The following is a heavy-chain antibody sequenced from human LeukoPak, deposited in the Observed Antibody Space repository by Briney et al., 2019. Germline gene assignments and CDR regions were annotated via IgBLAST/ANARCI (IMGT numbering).Heavy chain of an antibody. D-gene: IGHD4-17*01. CDR1: GFTFSSYA. CDR2: ISGNGGST. J-gene: IGHJ5*02. Sequence: GGSLRLSCAASGFTFSSYAMSWVRQAPGKGLEYVSAISGNGGSTYYASSVKGRFTVSRDNSKNTLYLQMNSLRAEDTAVYYCANYGDGDYFYSWFDPWGQGTLVTVSS. CDR3: ANYGDGDYFYSWFDP. V-gene: IGHV3-23*01.